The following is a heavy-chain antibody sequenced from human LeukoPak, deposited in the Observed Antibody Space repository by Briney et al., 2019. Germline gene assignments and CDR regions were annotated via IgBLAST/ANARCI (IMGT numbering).Heavy chain of an antibody. CDR1: GYTFTSHA. J-gene: IGHJ6*02. D-gene: IGHD3-22*01. CDR2: INAGNGNT. CDR3: ARAGRWITMIVVSPLDV. V-gene: IGHV1-3*01. Sequence: GASVKVSCKASGYTFTSHAMHWVRQAPGQRLEWMGWINAGNGNTKYSQKFQGRVTITRDTSASTAYMELSSLRSEDTAVYYCARAGRWITMIVVSPLDVWGQGTTVTVSS.